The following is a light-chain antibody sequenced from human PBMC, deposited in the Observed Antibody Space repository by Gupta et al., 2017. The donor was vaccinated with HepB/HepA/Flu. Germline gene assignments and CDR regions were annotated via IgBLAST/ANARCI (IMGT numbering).Light chain of an antibody. V-gene: IGLV1-47*01. CDR2: RNN. J-gene: IGLJ3*02. CDR1: SSNIGSNY. CDR3: AAWDNSLSGRV. Sequence: QSVLTQPPAAFGTPGQSVTIPCSVSSSNIGSNYVYWYQQLPGTAPKLLIYRNNQRPSGVPDRFSGSKSGTSASLAISGLRSEDEADYYCAAWDNSLSGRVLGGGTKLTVL.